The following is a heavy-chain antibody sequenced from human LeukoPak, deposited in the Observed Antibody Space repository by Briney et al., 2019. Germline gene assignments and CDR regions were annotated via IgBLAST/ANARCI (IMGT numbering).Heavy chain of an antibody. CDR1: GFTFSNAW. D-gene: IGHD2-21*02. V-gene: IGHV3-15*01. J-gene: IGHJ4*02. Sequence: GGSLRLSCAASGFTFSNAWMSWVRQAPGKGLEWVGRIKSKSDGGTTDYAAPVKGRFTISRDDSKNTLYLQMNSLKTEDTAVYYCTTDRTIVMVTTRGHYWGQGILVAVTS. CDR2: IKSKSDGGTT. CDR3: TTDRTIVMVTTRGHY.